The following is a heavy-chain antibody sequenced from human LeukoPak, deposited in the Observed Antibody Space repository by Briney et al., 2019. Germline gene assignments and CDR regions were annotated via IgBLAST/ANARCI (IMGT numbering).Heavy chain of an antibody. D-gene: IGHD2-15*01. V-gene: IGHV3-30*02. J-gene: IGHJ6*03. Sequence: PGGSLRLSCAASGFTFSSYGMHWVRQAPGKGLEWVAFIRYDGSNKYYADSVKGRFTISRDNSKNTLYLQMNSLRAEDTAVYYCAKDFADYSYYYYYMDVWGKGTTLTVSS. CDR1: GFTFSSYG. CDR3: AKDFADYSYYYYYMDV. CDR2: IRYDGSNK.